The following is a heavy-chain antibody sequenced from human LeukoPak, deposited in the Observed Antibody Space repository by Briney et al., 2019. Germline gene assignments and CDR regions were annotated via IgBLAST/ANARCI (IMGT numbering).Heavy chain of an antibody. CDR2: IWYDGSNK. CDR3: ARSDYGDFYYFDY. Sequence: GGSLRLPCAASGFTFSSYGMHWVRQAPGKGLEWVAVIWYDGSNKYYADSVKGRFTISRDNSKNTLYLQMNSLRAEDAAVYYCARSDYGDFYYFDYWGQGTLVTVSS. J-gene: IGHJ4*02. CDR1: GFTFSSYG. D-gene: IGHD4-17*01. V-gene: IGHV3-33*01.